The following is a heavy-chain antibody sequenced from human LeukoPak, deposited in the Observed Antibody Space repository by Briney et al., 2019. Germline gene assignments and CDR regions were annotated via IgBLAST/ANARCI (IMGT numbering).Heavy chain of an antibody. V-gene: IGHV3-23*01. J-gene: IGHJ3*02. CDR2: ISAGGETT. Sequence: GGSLRLSCAASRFRFSTFPMGWVRQAPGKGLEWVSGISAGGETTFYADSVRGRLTISRDNSKNALYLQMNSLRADDTAVYYCAKSLLTTATGTGRAFDIWGQGTMVTVSS. CDR3: AKSLLTTATGTGRAFDI. CDR1: RFRFSTFP. D-gene: IGHD1-1*01.